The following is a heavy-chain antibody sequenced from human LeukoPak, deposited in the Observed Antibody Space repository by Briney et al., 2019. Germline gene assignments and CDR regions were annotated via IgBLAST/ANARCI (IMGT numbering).Heavy chain of an antibody. Sequence: GGSLRLSCAASGFTFSTYAMGWVRQAPGKGLEWVAVISYDGSNKYYADSVKGRFTISRDNSKNTLYLQMNSLRAEDTAVYYCARDRVAARAYYFDYWGQGTLVTVSS. V-gene: IGHV3-30-3*01. D-gene: IGHD2-15*01. CDR1: GFTFSTYA. J-gene: IGHJ4*02. CDR2: ISYDGSNK. CDR3: ARDRVAARAYYFDY.